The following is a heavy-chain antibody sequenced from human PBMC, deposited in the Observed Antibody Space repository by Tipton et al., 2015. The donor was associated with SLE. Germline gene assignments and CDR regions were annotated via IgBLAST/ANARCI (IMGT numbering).Heavy chain of an antibody. CDR1: AGSISSGDYY. D-gene: IGHD1-26*01. CDR2: IYYSGST. J-gene: IGHJ6*03. CDR3: ARDSGSYLNYYYYYYMDV. Sequence: TLSLTCTVSAGSISSGDYYWSWIRQPPGKGLEWIGYIYYSGSTYYNPSLKSRVTISVDTSKNQFSLKLSSVTAADTAAYYCARDSGSYLNYYYYYYMDVWGKGTTVTVSS. V-gene: IGHV4-30-4*01.